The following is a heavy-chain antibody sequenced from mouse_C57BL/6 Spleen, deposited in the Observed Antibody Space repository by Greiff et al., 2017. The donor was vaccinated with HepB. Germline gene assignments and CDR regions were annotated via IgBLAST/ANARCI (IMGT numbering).Heavy chain of an antibody. V-gene: IGHV1-4*01. CDR3: AISRDPGFDY. CDR1: GYTFTSYT. CDR2: INPSSGYT. Sequence: QVQLQQSGAELARPGASVKMSCKASGYTFTSYTMHWVKQRPGQGLEWIGYINPSSGYTKYNQKFKDKATLTADKSSSTAYMQLSSLTSEDSAVYYCAISRDPGFDYWGQGTTLTVSS. J-gene: IGHJ2*01.